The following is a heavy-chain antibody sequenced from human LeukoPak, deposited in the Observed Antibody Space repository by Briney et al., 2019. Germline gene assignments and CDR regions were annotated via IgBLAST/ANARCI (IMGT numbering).Heavy chain of an antibody. Sequence: PSETLSLTCTVSGGSISSSSYYWGWIRQPPGKGLEWIGSIYYSGSTYYNPSLKSRVTISVDTSKNQFSLKLSSVTAADTAVYYCARAQPVSPWWYFDLWGRGTLVTVSS. CDR1: GGSISSSSYY. J-gene: IGHJ2*01. V-gene: IGHV4-39*07. CDR2: IYYSGST. CDR3: ARAQPVSPWWYFDL. D-gene: IGHD5-18*01.